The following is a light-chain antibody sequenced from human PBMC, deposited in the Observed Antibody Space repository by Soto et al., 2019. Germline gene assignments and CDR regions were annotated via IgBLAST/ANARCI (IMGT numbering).Light chain of an antibody. CDR1: QSVTNNF. CDR3: QQYGTPLFT. J-gene: IGKJ3*01. V-gene: IGKV3-20*01. Sequence: IVLTQSPGTLSLSPGERATISCGASQSVTNNFLAWYQQKPGQAPRLLIYGASSRDTGVPDRFSGSGSGTDFTLTISRLEPGDFAVYYCQQYGTPLFTFGPGTKVDIK. CDR2: GAS.